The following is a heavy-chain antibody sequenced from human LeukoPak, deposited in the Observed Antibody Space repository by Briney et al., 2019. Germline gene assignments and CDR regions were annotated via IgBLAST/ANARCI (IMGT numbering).Heavy chain of an antibody. Sequence: PGGSLRLSCAASGFTFSSYSMNWVRQAPGKGLEWLANIKGDGSDKNYVDSVQGRFTISRDNAKNSLFLQMSSLRGEDTALYYCATEHWGPNSWGQGTLVTVSS. CDR3: ATEHWGPNS. V-gene: IGHV3-7*01. CDR2: IKGDGSDK. D-gene: IGHD3-16*01. J-gene: IGHJ4*02. CDR1: GFTFSSYS.